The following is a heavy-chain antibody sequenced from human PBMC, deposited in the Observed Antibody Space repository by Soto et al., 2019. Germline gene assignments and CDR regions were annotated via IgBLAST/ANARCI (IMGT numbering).Heavy chain of an antibody. CDR1: GFTFSGSA. Sequence: PGGSLRLSCAASGFTFSGSAMHWFRQASGKGLEWVGRIRSKANSYATAYAASVKGRFTISRDDSKNTAYLQMNSLKTEDTAVYYCTRRDSSSSTWGQGTLVTVSS. V-gene: IGHV3-73*01. CDR3: TRRDSSSST. J-gene: IGHJ4*02. CDR2: IRSKANSYAT. D-gene: IGHD6-6*01.